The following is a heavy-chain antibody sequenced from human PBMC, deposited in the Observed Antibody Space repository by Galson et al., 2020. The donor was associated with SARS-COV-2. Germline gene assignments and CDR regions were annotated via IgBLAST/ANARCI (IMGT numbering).Heavy chain of an antibody. V-gene: IGHV3-30*03. J-gene: IGHJ4*02. Sequence: GESLKISCAASGFTFSSYGMHWVRQAPGKGLEWVAVISYDGSNKYYADSVKGRFTISRDNSENTLYLQMNSLRAEDTAVYYCARDLNGYKYFDYWGQGTLVTVSS. CDR2: ISYDGSNK. D-gene: IGHD5-12*01. CDR3: ARDLNGYKYFDY. CDR1: GFTFSSYG.